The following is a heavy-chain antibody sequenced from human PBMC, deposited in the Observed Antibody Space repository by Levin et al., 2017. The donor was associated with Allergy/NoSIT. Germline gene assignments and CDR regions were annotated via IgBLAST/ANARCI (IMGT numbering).Heavy chain of an antibody. D-gene: IGHD3-10*01. V-gene: IGHV5-51*01. CDR3: ARGETWRAFDI. J-gene: IGHJ3*02. CDR1: GYSFTSYW. CDR2: IYPDDSDT. Sequence: GESLKISCKASGYSFTSYWIGWVRQMPGKGLEWMGIIYPDDSDTRYGPSFQGQVTMSADKSISTAYLQWSSLKAPDTAMYYCARGETWRAFDIWGQGTMVSVSS.